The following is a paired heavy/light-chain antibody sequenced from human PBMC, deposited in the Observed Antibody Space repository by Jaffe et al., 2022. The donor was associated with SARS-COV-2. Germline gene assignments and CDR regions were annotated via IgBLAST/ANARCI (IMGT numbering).Light chain of an antibody. J-gene: IGKJ3*01. CDR2: DAS. Sequence: EIVLTQSPATLSLSPGERATLSCRASQSVSNYLAWYQQKPGQAPRLLIYDASNRATGIPARFSGSGSGTDFTLTISSLEPEDFAVYYCQQRSNWPRITFGPGTKVDIK. CDR3: QQRSNWPRIT. V-gene: IGKV3-11*01. CDR1: QSVSNY.
Heavy chain of an antibody. V-gene: IGHV3-30*04. D-gene: IGHD3-22*01. Sequence: QVQLVESGGGVVQPGRSLRLSCAASGFTFSSYAMHWVRQAPGKGLEWVAVISYDGSNKYYADSVKGRFTISRDNSKNTLYLQMNSLRAEDTAVYYCARESVRAAMIVMVIRGRYFDYWGQGTLVTVSS. CDR1: GFTFSSYA. CDR3: ARESVRAAMIVMVIRGRYFDY. CDR2: ISYDGSNK. J-gene: IGHJ4*02.